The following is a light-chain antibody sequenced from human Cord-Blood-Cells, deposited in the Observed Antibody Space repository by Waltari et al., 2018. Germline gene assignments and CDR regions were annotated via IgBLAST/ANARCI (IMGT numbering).Light chain of an antibody. V-gene: IGLV3-19*01. CDR2: GKN. J-gene: IGLJ2*01. CDR1: SHRSYY. CDR3: NSRDSSGNHVV. Sequence: SSELTQDPAVSVALGQTVRITCPGNSHRSYYASWYQQKPGQAPVLVIYGKNNRPSGIPDRFSGSSSGNTASLTITGAQAEDEADYYCNSRDSSGNHVVFGGGTKLTVL.